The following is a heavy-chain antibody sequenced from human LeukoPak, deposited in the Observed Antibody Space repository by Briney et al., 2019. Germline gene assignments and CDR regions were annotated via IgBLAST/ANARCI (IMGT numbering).Heavy chain of an antibody. CDR2: IKSKTDGGTT. CDR3: TTDNRLSNPGGIVVVTPTYYYYYMDV. D-gene: IGHD3-22*01. V-gene: IGHV3-15*01. CDR1: GFTFSNAW. Sequence: GGSLRLSCAASGFTFSNAWMSWVRQAPGKGLEWVGRIKSKTDGGTTDYAAPVKGRFTISRDDSKNTLYLQMNSLKTEDTAVYYCTTDNRLSNPGGIVVVTPTYYYYYMDVWGKGTTVTIS. J-gene: IGHJ6*03.